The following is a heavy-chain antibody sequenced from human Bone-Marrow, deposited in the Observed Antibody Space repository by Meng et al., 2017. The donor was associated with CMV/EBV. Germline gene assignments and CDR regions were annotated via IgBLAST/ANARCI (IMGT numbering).Heavy chain of an antibody. Sequence: GESLKISCAASGFTFDDYGMSWVRQAPGKGLEWVSGINWNGGSTGYADSVKGRFTISRDNAKNTVFLQMHSLGVEDTGVYYCARDSIVVPGRIYYYAMDVWGHGTTVTVSS. D-gene: IGHD6-19*01. J-gene: IGHJ6*02. V-gene: IGHV3-20*04. CDR3: ARDSIVVPGRIYYYAMDV. CDR1: GFTFDDYG. CDR2: INWNGGST.